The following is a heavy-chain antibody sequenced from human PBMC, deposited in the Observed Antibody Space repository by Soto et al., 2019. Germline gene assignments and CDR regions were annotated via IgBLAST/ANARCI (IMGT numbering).Heavy chain of an antibody. D-gene: IGHD6-13*01. CDR2: INHSGST. CDR3: ARVPHPNGSAADRGLSQVDSDY. J-gene: IGHJ4*02. Sequence: QVQLQQWGAGLLKPSETLSLTCAVYGGSFSGYYWSWIRQPPGKVLEWIGEINHSGSTNYNPSLKSRVTISLDASKYQVSLKLSSVTAADTAVYYCARVPHPNGSAADRGLSQVDSDYWGQGTLVTVSS. V-gene: IGHV4-34*01. CDR1: GGSFSGYY.